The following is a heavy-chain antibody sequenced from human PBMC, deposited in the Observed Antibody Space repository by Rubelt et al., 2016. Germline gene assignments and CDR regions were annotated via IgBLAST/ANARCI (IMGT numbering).Heavy chain of an antibody. CDR1: GFTFVSSW. J-gene: IGHJ4*02. Sequence: EVQLVESGGGLVQPGGSLRLSCAASGFTFVSSWMSWFRRAPWKGLEWLANLKQEGRGKYYVDSWKGRFTISRDNAKNSLYLQMNSLRAEDTAVYYCAREYNWNYPPTYYFDYWGQGTLVTVSS. CDR2: LKQEGRGK. D-gene: IGHD1-7*01. V-gene: IGHV3-7*01. CDR3: AREYNWNYPPTYYFDY.